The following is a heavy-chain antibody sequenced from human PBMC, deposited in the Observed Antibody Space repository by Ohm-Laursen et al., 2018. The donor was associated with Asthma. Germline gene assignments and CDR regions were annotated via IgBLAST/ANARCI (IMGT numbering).Heavy chain of an antibody. CDR2: ISSSSSTI. CDR1: EFTFSLYS. V-gene: IGHV3-48*01. J-gene: IGHJ6*02. D-gene: IGHD3-16*01. CDR3: AREWGGMDV. Sequence: SLRLSCSASEFTFSLYSMNWVRQAPGEGLEWVSYISSSSSTIYYADSVKGRFTISRDNAKNPLYLQMNNLRAEDAAIYYCAREWGGMDVWGQGTTVTVSS.